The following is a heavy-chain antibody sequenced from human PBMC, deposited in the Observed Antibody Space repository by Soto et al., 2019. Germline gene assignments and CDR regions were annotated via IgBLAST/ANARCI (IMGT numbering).Heavy chain of an antibody. Sequence: QLGGSLRLSCAASGFTFSSYSMNWVRQAPGKGLEWVSYISSSSSTIYYADSVKGRFTISRDNAKNSLYLQMNSLRAEDTAVYYCARDSILSIAVAGTEVGDFDYWGQGTLVTVSS. CDR1: GFTFSSYS. V-gene: IGHV3-48*01. CDR3: ARDSILSIAVAGTEVGDFDY. J-gene: IGHJ4*02. D-gene: IGHD6-19*01. CDR2: ISSSSSTI.